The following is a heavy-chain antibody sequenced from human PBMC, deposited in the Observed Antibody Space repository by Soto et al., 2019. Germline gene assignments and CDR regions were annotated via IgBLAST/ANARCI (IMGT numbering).Heavy chain of an antibody. D-gene: IGHD2-15*01. CDR2: IYHSGST. J-gene: IGHJ3*02. CDR1: GGSISSSNW. CDR3: ARWDCSGGSCYSLGAFDI. V-gene: IGHV4-4*02. Sequence: SETLSLTCAVSGGSISSSNWWSWVRQPPGKGLEWIGEIYHSGSTNYNPSLKSRVTISVDKSKNQFSLKLSSVTAADTAVYYCARWDCSGGSCYSLGAFDIWGQGTMVTVS.